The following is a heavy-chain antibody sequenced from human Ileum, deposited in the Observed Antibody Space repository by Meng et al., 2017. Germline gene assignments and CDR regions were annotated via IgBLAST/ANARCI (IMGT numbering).Heavy chain of an antibody. V-gene: IGHV1-69*06. D-gene: IGHD5-18*01. CDR3: ARVELTDTAMGRGWFDP. CDR1: GGTFSSYA. Sequence: VRLVQSGAEVKKPGSSVKVSCKASGGTFSSYAISWVRQAPGQGLEWMGGIIPIFGTANYAQKFQGRVTITADKSTSTAYMELSSLRSKDTAVYYCARVELTDTAMGRGWFDPWGQGTLVTVSS. J-gene: IGHJ5*02. CDR2: IIPIFGTA.